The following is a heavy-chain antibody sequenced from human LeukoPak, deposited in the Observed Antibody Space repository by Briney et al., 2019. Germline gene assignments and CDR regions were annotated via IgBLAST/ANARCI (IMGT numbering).Heavy chain of an antibody. D-gene: IGHD3-10*01. V-gene: IGHV3-23*01. CDR3: ARGPNYYGSGSYYVH. J-gene: IGHJ4*02. CDR1: GYMFNKYG. CDR2: ISDSGGRT. Sequence: GGSLRLSCAASGYMFNKYGINWVRQAPGKGLEWVSGISDSGGRTYYADSVRGRFTISRDNSKNTLFLQMNSLRAEDTAIYYCARGPNYYGSGSYYVHWGQGTLVTVSS.